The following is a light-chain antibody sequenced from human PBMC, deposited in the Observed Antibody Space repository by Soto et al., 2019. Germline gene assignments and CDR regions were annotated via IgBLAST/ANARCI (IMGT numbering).Light chain of an antibody. CDR3: QQYHTWPIT. CDR1: QSVSSSY. J-gene: IGKJ4*01. Sequence: EIVLTQSPGTLSLSPGERATLSCRASQSVSSSYLACYQQKPGQPPRLLIYGASTRATGIPARFSGSGSGTEFTLTISSLQSEDCAIYYCQQYHTWPITFGGGTKVDIK. CDR2: GAS. V-gene: IGKV3-15*01.